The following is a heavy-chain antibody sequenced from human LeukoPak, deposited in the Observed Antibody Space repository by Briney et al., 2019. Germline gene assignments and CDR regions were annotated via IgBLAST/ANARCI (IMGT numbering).Heavy chain of an antibody. CDR3: ARGGGMRQWLDPYAFDI. CDR1: GGSISYYY. V-gene: IGHV4-59*01. Sequence: PSETLSLTCTVSGGSISYYYWSWIRQPPGKGLEWIGYIHYSGSTNYNPSLKSRVTISVNTSNNQFSLKLSSVTAADTAVYYCARGGGMRQWLDPYAFDIWGQGTMVTVSS. J-gene: IGHJ3*02. CDR2: IHYSGST. D-gene: IGHD6-19*01.